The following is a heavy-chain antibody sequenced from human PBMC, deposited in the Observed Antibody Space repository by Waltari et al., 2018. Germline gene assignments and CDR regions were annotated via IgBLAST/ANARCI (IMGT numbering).Heavy chain of an antibody. D-gene: IGHD6-13*01. CDR3: ATGGRRYSPFDY. CDR2: ISAYNGNT. J-gene: IGHJ4*02. V-gene: IGHV1-18*01. CDR1: GYIFRRYG. Sequence: QVQLVQSGTEVKIPGASVNVSCKASGYIFRRYGINWVRQAPGQGLEWLGWISAYNGNTNYAQKFQGRVTITADTSTDTAYMELSSLRSEDTAVYYCATGGRRYSPFDYWGQGTLVTVSS.